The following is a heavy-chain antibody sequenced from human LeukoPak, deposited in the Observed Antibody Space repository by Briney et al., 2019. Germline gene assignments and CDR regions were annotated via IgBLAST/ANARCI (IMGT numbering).Heavy chain of an antibody. D-gene: IGHD3-22*01. CDR1: GGSISSSSDY. Sequence: SETLSLTCTVSGGSISSSSDYWGWIRQPPGKGLEWIGNIYHSGSTYYNPSLKSRVTISVDTSKNQFSLKLSSVTAADTAVYYCARSAPRGYYDTSGYYSFDYWGQGTLVTVSS. CDR2: IYHSGST. J-gene: IGHJ4*02. CDR3: ARSAPRGYYDTSGYYSFDY. V-gene: IGHV4-39*07.